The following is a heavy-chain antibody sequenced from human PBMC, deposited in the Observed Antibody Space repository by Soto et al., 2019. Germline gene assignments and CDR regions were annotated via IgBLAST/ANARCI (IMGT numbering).Heavy chain of an antibody. CDR3: ARDLPLYCRGDCNFDF. V-gene: IGHV3-30*03. CDR2: ISYDGGER. Sequence: QVQLVESGGGVVQSGGSLRLSCRGSGFIFSRYGIHWVRQAPGKGLEWVTGISYDGGERFYADSVKGRFTISRDNSKNRLDLQMSSLRPEDTAVYYCARDLPLYCRGDCNFDFWGQGTLVTVSS. J-gene: IGHJ4*02. D-gene: IGHD2-21*02. CDR1: GFIFSRYG.